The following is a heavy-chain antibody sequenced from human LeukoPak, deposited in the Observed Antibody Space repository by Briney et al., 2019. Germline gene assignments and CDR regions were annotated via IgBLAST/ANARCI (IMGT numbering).Heavy chain of an antibody. V-gene: IGHV4-31*03. D-gene: IGHD5-12*01. CDR3: ARDTRIEWLRFLDY. CDR1: GDSISNGGSISNGGHY. CDR2: IYHSGNT. J-gene: IGHJ4*02. Sequence: TLSLTCTVSGDSISNGGSISNGGHYWSWIRQFPGKGLEWIGYIYHSGNTYYNPSLESRVIIAVDTSENRFSLKLNSVTAADTAIYYCARDTRIEWLRFLDYWGQGILVTVSS.